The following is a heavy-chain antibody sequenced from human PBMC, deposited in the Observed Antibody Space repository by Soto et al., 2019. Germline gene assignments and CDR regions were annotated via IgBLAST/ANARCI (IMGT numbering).Heavy chain of an antibody. D-gene: IGHD3-3*01. CDR2: IKQDGSEK. Sequence: GGSLRLSCAASGFTFSSYWMSWVRQAPGKGLEWVANIKQDGSEKYYVDSVKGRFTISRDNAKNSLYLQMNSLRAEDTAVYYCPRAFWSGYQALGYYYGMDVWGQGTTVTVSS. V-gene: IGHV3-7*03. CDR3: PRAFWSGYQALGYYYGMDV. CDR1: GFTFSSYW. J-gene: IGHJ6*02.